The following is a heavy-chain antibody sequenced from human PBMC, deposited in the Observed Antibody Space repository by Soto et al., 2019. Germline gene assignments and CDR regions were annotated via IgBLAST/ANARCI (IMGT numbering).Heavy chain of an antibody. D-gene: IGHD3-3*01. J-gene: IGHJ6*02. CDR2: IYYSGST. CDR3: VAGGKLYYDFWSGYSSDYYYYGVDV. V-gene: IGHV4-39*01. CDR1: GGSISSSSYY. Sequence: SETLSLTCTVSGGSISSSSYYWGWIRQPPGKGLEWIGSIYYSGSTYYNPSLKSRVTISVDTSKNQFSLKLSSVTAADTAVYYCVAGGKLYYDFWSGYSSDYYYYGVDVWGQGTTVTVSS.